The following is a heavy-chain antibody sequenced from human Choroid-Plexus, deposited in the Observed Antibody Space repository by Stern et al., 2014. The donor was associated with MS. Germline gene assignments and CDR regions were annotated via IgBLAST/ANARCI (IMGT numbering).Heavy chain of an antibody. D-gene: IGHD2/OR15-2a*01. Sequence: VQLEESGGGVVQPGRPLRLSCVVSGFTFGSCAMHWVRQAPGKGLEGVAGVSYDGSNKYYADSVKGRFTISRDNSQNTLYMQMSSLRPEDTAVYYCAKDRQYLTYFFDHWGQGSLVTVSS. CDR2: VSYDGSNK. CDR1: GFTFGSCA. J-gene: IGHJ5*02. CDR3: AKDRQYLTYFFDH. V-gene: IGHV3-30*18.